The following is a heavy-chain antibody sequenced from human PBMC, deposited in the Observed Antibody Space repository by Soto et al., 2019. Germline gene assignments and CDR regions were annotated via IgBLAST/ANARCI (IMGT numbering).Heavy chain of an antibody. Sequence: SETLSLTCTVSGDSVSSVGFHWAWFRRPPGKGLEWIGYIYNGGSTYYRPSLEIRMHMSLDPTRNHYSLRLTSVTAADTAVYGCARAPVGLDTISYFDYWGQGKLVTVSS. CDR2: IYNGGST. D-gene: IGHD3-3*01. V-gene: IGHV4-30-4*08. CDR3: ARAPVGLDTISYFDY. CDR1: GDSVSSVGFH. J-gene: IGHJ4*02.